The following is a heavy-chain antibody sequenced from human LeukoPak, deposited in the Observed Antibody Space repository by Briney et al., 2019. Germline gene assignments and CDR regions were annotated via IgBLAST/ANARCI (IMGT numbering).Heavy chain of an antibody. Sequence: GSSVKVSCKASGGTFSSYAISWVRQAPGQGLEWMGRIIPIFGTANYAQTFQGRVTITTDESTSTAYMELSSLRSEDTAVYYCASRYYYDSSGYYGAFDIWGQGTMVTVSS. CDR3: ASRYYYDSSGYYGAFDI. D-gene: IGHD3-22*01. CDR1: GGTFSSYA. V-gene: IGHV1-69*05. CDR2: IIPIFGTA. J-gene: IGHJ3*02.